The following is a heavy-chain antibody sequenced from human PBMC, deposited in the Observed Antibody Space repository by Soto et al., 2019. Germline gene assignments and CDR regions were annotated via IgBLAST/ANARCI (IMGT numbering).Heavy chain of an antibody. D-gene: IGHD2-2*02. CDR1: GGSVSSYTHS. J-gene: IGHJ6*02. CDR2: IYSSGST. Sequence: SETLSLTCTVSGGSVSSYTHSWSWIRQPSGMRPDRIGFIYSSGSTNYNPSLKSRVTMSVDTSKNQFSLKLRSVIVADTAVYHCARFVRSCSGTTCYTRADVWGQGTTVTVSS. CDR3: ARFVRSCSGTTCYTRADV. V-gene: IGHV4-61*01.